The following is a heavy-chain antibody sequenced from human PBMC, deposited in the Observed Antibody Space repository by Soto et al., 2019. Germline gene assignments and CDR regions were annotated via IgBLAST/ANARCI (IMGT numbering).Heavy chain of an antibody. J-gene: IGHJ4*02. CDR3: ARSFGGAAAGPFDY. CDR1: NAEIGTGAYY. V-gene: IGHV4-31*02. CDR2: IYYSGST. Sequence: TLSLARIISNAEIGTGAYYSTSTCQHPGKGLEWIGYIYYSGSTYYNPSLKSRVTISVDTSKNQFSLKLSSVTAADTAVYYCARSFGGAAAGPFDYWSQGTLVTVS. D-gene: IGHD6-13*01.